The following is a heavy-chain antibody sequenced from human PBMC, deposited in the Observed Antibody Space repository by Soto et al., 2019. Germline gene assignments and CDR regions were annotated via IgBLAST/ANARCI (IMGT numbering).Heavy chain of an antibody. CDR1: GFTFSSSA. J-gene: IGHJ5*02. CDR3: AKGNKRVGFDP. Sequence: EVQLLESGGDLVQPGGSLRLSCAASGFTFSSSAMSWVRQGPGKGLEWVSAISTSGDNAYYADSVKGRFTIFRDNAKNTLYLQRNSLRVEDTAVYYCAKGNKRVGFDPWGQGTLVTVSS. D-gene: IGHD2-15*01. V-gene: IGHV3-23*01. CDR2: ISTSGDNA.